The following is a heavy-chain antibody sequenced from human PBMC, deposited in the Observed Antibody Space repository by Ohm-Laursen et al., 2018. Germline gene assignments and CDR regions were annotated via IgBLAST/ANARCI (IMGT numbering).Heavy chain of an antibody. J-gene: IGHJ5*02. CDR3: AKGGYSYGYYWFDP. CDR2: ISGSAGST. V-gene: IGHV3-23*01. D-gene: IGHD5-18*01. Sequence: SLRLSCSASGFTFSSYAMTWVRQAPGKGLEWVSGISGSAGSTYYADSMKGRFTISRDNSKNTLYLQMNSLRAEDTAVYYCAKGGYSYGYYWFDPWGQGTLVTVS. CDR1: GFTFSSYA.